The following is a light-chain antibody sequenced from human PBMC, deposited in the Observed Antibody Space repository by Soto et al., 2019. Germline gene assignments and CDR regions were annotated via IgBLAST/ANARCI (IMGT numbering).Light chain of an antibody. J-gene: IGKJ4*01. Sequence: DIVMTQSPLSLPVTPGEPASISCRSSQSLLYSNGYNYVDWYLQKPGQPPQLLIFLGSSRASGVPDRFNGSGSGTDFTLRITTVEAEDVGVYYCMQVLQTPLTFGGGTKLDIK. CDR2: LGS. V-gene: IGKV2-28*01. CDR3: MQVLQTPLT. CDR1: QSLLYSNGYNY.